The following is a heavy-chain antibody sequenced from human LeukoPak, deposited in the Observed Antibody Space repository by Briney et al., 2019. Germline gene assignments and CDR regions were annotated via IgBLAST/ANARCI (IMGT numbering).Heavy chain of an antibody. D-gene: IGHD2-2*01. Sequence: SVKVSCKASGGTFSSYAISWVRQAPGQGLEWMGGIIPIFGTANYAQKFQGRVTITTDESTSTAYMELSSLRSEDTAVYYCARSRTQLPGYYYYMDVWGKGTTVTVSS. J-gene: IGHJ6*03. CDR3: ARSRTQLPGYYYYMDV. CDR2: IIPIFGTA. V-gene: IGHV1-69*05. CDR1: GGTFSSYA.